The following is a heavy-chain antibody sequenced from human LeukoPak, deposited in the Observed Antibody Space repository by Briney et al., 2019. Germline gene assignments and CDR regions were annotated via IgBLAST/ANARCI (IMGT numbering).Heavy chain of an antibody. D-gene: IGHD6-13*01. CDR3: ARGLTIAAAGTRAPGWFDP. Sequence: SETLSLTCTVSGGSISSSSYYWGWIRQPPGKGLEWIGSIYYSGSTYYNPSLKSRVTISVDTSKNQFSLKLSSVTAADTAVYYCARGLTIAAAGTRAPGWFDPWGQGTLVTVSS. CDR1: GGSISSSSYY. V-gene: IGHV4-39*07. CDR2: IYYSGST. J-gene: IGHJ5*02.